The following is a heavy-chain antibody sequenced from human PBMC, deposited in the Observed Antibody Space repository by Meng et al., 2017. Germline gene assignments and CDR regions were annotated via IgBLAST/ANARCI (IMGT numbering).Heavy chain of an antibody. CDR2: TYYRSKWYN. J-gene: IGHJ4*02. CDR3: ARGVYGANNYFDY. CDR1: GDSVSSNSAA. Sequence: QVQLQQSGPGLVQPSQTLSLTCAISGDSVSSNSAAWNWIRQSPSRGLEWLGRTYYRSKWYNDYALSVKSRITITPDTSKNQFSLQLNSVTPKDTALFYCARGVYGANNYFDYWGQGILVTVSS. V-gene: IGHV6-1*01. D-gene: IGHD4-23*01.